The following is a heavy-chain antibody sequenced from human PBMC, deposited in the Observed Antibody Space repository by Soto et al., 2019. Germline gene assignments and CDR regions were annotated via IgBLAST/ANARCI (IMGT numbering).Heavy chain of an antibody. CDR1: GFTVSSNY. J-gene: IGHJ4*02. CDR3: AVYSSSWYYFDY. CDR2: IYSGGST. Sequence: GGSLILSCAASGFTVSSNYMSWVRQAPGKGLEWVSVIYSGGSTYYADSVKGRFTISRDNSKNTLYLQMNSLRAEDTAVYYCAVYSSSWYYFDYWGQGTLVTVSS. D-gene: IGHD6-13*01. V-gene: IGHV3-66*01.